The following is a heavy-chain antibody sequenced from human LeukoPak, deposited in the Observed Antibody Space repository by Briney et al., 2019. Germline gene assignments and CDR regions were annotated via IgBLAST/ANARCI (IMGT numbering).Heavy chain of an antibody. Sequence: ASVKVSCMASVYTFTSYDINWVRQATGQGLEWMGWMNPNSGNTGYAQKFQGRVTMTRNTSISTAYMELSSLRAEDTVVYYGERGRGECYYYYMDVWGKGTTVTVSS. CDR2: MNPNSGNT. V-gene: IGHV1-8*01. J-gene: IGHJ6*03. CDR1: VYTFTSYD. CDR3: ERGRGECYYYYMDV. D-gene: IGHD3-3*01.